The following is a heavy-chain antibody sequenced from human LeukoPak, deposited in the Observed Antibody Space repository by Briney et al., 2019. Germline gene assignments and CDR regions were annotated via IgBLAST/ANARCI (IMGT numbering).Heavy chain of an antibody. CDR1: GDTFTANY. J-gene: IGHJ4*02. Sequence: ASVKVSCKPSGDTFTANYLHWVRQAPGQGLEWLGWINLNTGYTKYAQKSQGRVTMTRDTSTSSAFMELSRLRSDDTAVYYCARVYDFWSGYYYADYWGQGTLVTVSS. D-gene: IGHD3-3*01. CDR2: INLNTGYT. CDR3: ARVYDFWSGYYYADY. V-gene: IGHV1-2*02.